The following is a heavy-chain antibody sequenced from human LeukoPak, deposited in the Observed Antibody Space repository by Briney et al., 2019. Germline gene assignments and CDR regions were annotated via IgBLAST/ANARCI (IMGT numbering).Heavy chain of an antibody. CDR3: ARDGSLPDY. CDR2: ITSDGSST. CDR1: GFTFSSHW. V-gene: IGHV3-74*01. J-gene: IGHJ4*02. Sequence: GGSLILSCAASGFTFSSHWMHWVRQAPGKGLVWVSRITSDGSSTNYADSVKGRFTISRDNAKNTLYLQMNSLRAEDTAVYYCARDGSLPDYWGQGTLVTVSS.